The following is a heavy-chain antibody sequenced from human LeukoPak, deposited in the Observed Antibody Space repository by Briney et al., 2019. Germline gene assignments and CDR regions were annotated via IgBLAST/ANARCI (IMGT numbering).Heavy chain of an antibody. D-gene: IGHD3-3*01. CDR3: ARSRTGTDFWSGD. CDR2: MNPSSGNT. Sequence: ASVKVSCKASGYTFTSYDINWVRQATGQGLEWMGWMNPSSGNTGYAQKFQGRVTMTRNTSISTAYMELSSLRSDDTAVYYCARSRTGTDFWSGDWGQGTLVTVSS. J-gene: IGHJ4*02. CDR1: GYTFTSYD. V-gene: IGHV1-8*01.